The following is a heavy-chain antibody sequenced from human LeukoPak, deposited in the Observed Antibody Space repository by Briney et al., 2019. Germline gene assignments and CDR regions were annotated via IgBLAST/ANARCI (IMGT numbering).Heavy chain of an antibody. D-gene: IGHD3-22*01. CDR1: GGSFSGYY. J-gene: IGHJ4*02. V-gene: IGHV4-34*01. CDR2: INHSGST. Sequence: SETLSLTCAVYGGSFSGYYWSWIRQPPGKGLEWIGEINHSGSTNYNPSLKSRVTISVDTSKNQFSPKLSSVTAADTAVYYCAGTYYYDSSGYSKWVYWGQGTLVTVSS. CDR3: AGTYYYDSSGYSKWVY.